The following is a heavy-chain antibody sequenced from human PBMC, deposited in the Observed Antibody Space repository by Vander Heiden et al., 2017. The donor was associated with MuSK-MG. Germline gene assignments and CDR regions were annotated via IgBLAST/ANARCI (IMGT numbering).Heavy chain of an antibody. Sequence: EVQLVESGGGLVQPGGSLRLSCAASGFTFSLYSMNWVRQARGKGLEWVSYISSSSSTIYYADSVKGRFTISRDNAKNSLYLQMNSLRAEDTAVYYCARDAVAVAGMYYYYGMDVWGQGTTVTVSS. CDR2: ISSSSSTI. CDR3: ARDAVAVAGMYYYYGMDV. V-gene: IGHV3-48*01. D-gene: IGHD6-19*01. J-gene: IGHJ6*02. CDR1: GFTFSLYS.